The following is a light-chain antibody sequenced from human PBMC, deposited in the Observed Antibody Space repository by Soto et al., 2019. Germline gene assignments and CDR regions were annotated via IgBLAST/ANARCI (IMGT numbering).Light chain of an antibody. CDR1: QGISSW. CDR2: AAS. CDR3: EQTYSTPAT. V-gene: IGKV1-12*01. Sequence: ASVRDXVTITCRASQGISSWLAWYQQKPGKAPKLLIYAASSLQSGVPSRFSGSGSGTDFPLTISSLQPEDLQTYYCEQTYSTPATSGQGTRLEIK. J-gene: IGKJ5*01.